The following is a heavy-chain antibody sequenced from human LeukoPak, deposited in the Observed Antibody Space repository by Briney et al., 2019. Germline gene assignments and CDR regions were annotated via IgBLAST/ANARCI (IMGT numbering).Heavy chain of an antibody. V-gene: IGHV1-18*01. CDR1: GYTFTSYG. J-gene: IGHJ6*03. CDR3: ARDGDSGYDYLPGDYYYYYMDV. D-gene: IGHD5-12*01. Sequence: GASVKVSFKASGYTFTSYGISWVRQAPGQGLEWMGWISAYNGNTNYAQKLQGRVTMTTDTSTSTAYMELRSLRSDDTAVYYCARDGDSGYDYLPGDYYYYYMDVWGKGTTVTVSS. CDR2: ISAYNGNT.